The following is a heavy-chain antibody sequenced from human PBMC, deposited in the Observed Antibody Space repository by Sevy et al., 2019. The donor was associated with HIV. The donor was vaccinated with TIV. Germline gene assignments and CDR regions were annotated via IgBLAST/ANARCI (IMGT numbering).Heavy chain of an antibody. CDR1: GFTFSSYW. CDR3: ARARYCSSTSCYPHFQH. CDR2: INSDGSST. J-gene: IGHJ1*01. V-gene: IGHV3-74*01. Sequence: GGSLRLSCAASGFTFSSYWMHWVRQAPGKGLVWVSRINSDGSSTSYADSVKGRFTISRDNAKNTLYLQMNSLRAEDTAVYYCARARYCSSTSCYPHFQHWGQGTLVTVSS. D-gene: IGHD2-2*01.